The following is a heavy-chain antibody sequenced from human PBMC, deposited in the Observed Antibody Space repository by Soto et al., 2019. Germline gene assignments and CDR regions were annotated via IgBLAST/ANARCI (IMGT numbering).Heavy chain of an antibody. V-gene: IGHV3-13*01. CDR1: GFTFSTYD. CDR3: ARARYGGYYDH. Sequence: GGSLRLSCAASGFTFSTYDMHWVRQVTGNGLEWVSAIGTAGDTYYPGSVKGRFTISRQNGKNSLYLQMNSLRAGDTAVYYCARARYGGYYDHWGQGILVTVS. J-gene: IGHJ4*02. D-gene: IGHD5-12*01. CDR2: IGTAGDT.